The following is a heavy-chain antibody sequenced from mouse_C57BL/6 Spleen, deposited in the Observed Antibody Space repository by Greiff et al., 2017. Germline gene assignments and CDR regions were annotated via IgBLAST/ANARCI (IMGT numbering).Heavy chain of an antibody. D-gene: IGHD2-2*01. CDR2: INPGSGGT. Sequence: QVQLQQSGAELVRPGTSVKVSCKASGYAFTNYLIEWVKQRPGQGLEWIGVINPGSGGTNYNEKFKGKATLTADKSSSPAYMQLSSLTSEDSAVYFLGRWLGGYGGVDYWGQGTTLTGAS. CDR1: GYAFTNYL. J-gene: IGHJ2*01. CDR3: GRWLGGYGGVDY. V-gene: IGHV1-54*01.